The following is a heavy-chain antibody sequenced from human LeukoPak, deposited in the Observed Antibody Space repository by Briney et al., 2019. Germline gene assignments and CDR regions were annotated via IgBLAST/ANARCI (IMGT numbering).Heavy chain of an antibody. Sequence: PGGSQRLSCAASGFTFSSYGMHWVRQAPGKGLEWVAVIWYDGSNKYYADSVKGRFTISRDNSKNTLYLQMNSLRAEDTAVYYCARDPDSYSSSYYFDYWGQGTLVTVSS. CDR3: ARDPDSYSSSYYFDY. D-gene: IGHD6-13*01. J-gene: IGHJ4*02. CDR1: GFTFSSYG. CDR2: IWYDGSNK. V-gene: IGHV3-33*01.